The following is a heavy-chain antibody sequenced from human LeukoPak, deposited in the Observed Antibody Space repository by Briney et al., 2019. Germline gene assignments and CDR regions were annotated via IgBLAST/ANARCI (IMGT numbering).Heavy chain of an antibody. CDR2: IIPIFGTA. D-gene: IGHD5-24*01. Sequence: ASVRVSCKASGGTFSSYAISWVRQAPGQELEWMGGIIPIFGTANYAQKFQGRVTITADESTSTAYMELSSLRSEDTAVYYCARGREEMATTGDFDYWGQGTLVTVSS. J-gene: IGHJ4*02. V-gene: IGHV1-69*13. CDR1: GGTFSSYA. CDR3: ARGREEMATTGDFDY.